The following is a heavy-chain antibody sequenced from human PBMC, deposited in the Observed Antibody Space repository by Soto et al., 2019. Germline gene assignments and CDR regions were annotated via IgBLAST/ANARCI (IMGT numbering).Heavy chain of an antibody. V-gene: IGHV4-4*02. CDR2: LSHSGSA. D-gene: IGHD3-10*01. CDR1: GASISSSNW. Sequence: QVQLQESGPGLVEPSGTLSLTCGVSGASISSSNWWNWVRQPPGKGLEWIGELSHSGSANYTPSLKIRVTTSVDKSEHQVALRLDSVTAVDTAVYYCARDSLITGGETSAWYLDVWGRGPLVTVSS. CDR3: ARDSLITGGETSAWYLDV. J-gene: IGHJ2*01.